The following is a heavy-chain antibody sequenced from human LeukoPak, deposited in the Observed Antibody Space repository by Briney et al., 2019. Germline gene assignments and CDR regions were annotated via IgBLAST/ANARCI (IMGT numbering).Heavy chain of an antibody. V-gene: IGHV3-23*01. CDR1: GFTFSNYA. CDR2: ITGSGGNT. D-gene: IGHD1-1*01. Sequence: GGSLRLSCAASGFTFSNYAMSWVRQAPGKGLEWVSAITGSGGNTYYADSVKGRFTISRDNSKNTVFLQMSSLRAEDTAVYYCATPTTLRHFDYWGQGTLVTVSS. J-gene: IGHJ4*02. CDR3: ATPTTLRHFDY.